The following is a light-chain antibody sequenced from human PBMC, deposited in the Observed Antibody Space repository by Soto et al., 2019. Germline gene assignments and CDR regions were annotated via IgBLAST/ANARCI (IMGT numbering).Light chain of an antibody. V-gene: IGKV2-28*01. J-gene: IGKJ1*01. Sequence: IVITQYPHSLPVTPGEPASICCRSSQSLLHSNGYNYWDWSLQKQGQSPQLLIYLGSNRASGVPDRVSGSGSGTDFTLKISRVETEHVGVYYCMQALQTPWTFGQGTK. CDR2: LGS. CDR1: QSLLHSNGYNY. CDR3: MQALQTPWT.